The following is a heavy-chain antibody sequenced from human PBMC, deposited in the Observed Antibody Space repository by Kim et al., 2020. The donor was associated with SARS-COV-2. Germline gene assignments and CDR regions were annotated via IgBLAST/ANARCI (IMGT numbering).Heavy chain of an antibody. CDR3: ARGSSKGIAVAGALSLWYYFDY. J-gene: IGHJ4*02. CDR2: IYYSGST. D-gene: IGHD6-19*01. CDR1: GGSISSYY. V-gene: IGHV4-59*13. Sequence: SETLSLTCTVSGGSISSYYWSWIRQPPGKGLEWIGYIYYSGSTNYNPSLKSRVTISVDTSKNQFSLKLSSVTAADTAVYYCARGSSKGIAVAGALSLWYYFDYWGQGTLVTVSS.